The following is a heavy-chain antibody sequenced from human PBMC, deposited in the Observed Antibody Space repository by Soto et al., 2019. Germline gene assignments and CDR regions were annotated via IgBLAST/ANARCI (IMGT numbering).Heavy chain of an antibody. CDR3: IRRIDSSGPRSGY. CDR1: GFTFSNAW. D-gene: IGHD3-22*01. J-gene: IGHJ4*02. Sequence: GGSLRLSCAASGFTFSNAWMSWVRQAPGKGLEWVGRIKSKTDGGTTDYAAPVKGRFTISRDDSKNTLYLQMNSLKTEDTAVYYGIRRIDSSGPRSGYWGQGTLVTVSS. CDR2: IKSKTDGGTT. V-gene: IGHV3-15*01.